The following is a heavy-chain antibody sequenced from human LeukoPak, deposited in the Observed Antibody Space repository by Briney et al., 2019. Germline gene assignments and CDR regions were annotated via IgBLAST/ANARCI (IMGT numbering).Heavy chain of an antibody. D-gene: IGHD2-15*01. J-gene: IGHJ6*03. Sequence: GASVKVSCKASGGTFSSYAISWVRQAPGQGLEWMGGIIPIFGTANYAQKFQGRVTITADESTSTAYMELSSLRSEDTAVYYCAISSRYCSGGSCYSHLNYYYYYMDVWGKGTTVTVSS. CDR3: AISSRYCSGGSCYSHLNYYYYYMDV. CDR1: GGTFSSYA. CDR2: IIPIFGTA. V-gene: IGHV1-69*13.